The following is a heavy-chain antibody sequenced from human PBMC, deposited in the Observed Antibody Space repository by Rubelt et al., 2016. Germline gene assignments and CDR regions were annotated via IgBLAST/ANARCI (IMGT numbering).Heavy chain of an antibody. CDR1: GGSISSGGYY. CDR3: ARLPAILKPHWYFDL. J-gene: IGHJ2*01. D-gene: IGHD2-8*01. CDR2: MDVSGST. Sequence: QVQLQESAPGLVKPSQTLSLTCTVSGGSISSGGYYWTWIRQPAGKGLEWLAHMDVSGSTYNPSLNNRVTMSINTSKNQVSLRLRSVTAADTAVYFCARLPAILKPHWYFDLWGRGTMVTVSS. V-gene: IGHV4-61*02.